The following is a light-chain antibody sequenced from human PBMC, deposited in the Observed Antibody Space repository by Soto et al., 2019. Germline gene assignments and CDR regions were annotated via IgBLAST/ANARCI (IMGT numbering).Light chain of an antibody. CDR3: QQSYTTPVT. Sequence: DIQMTQSPSSLSASVTDKVTTTCRASQSISTYLNWYQQKPGQAPQLLIYSASNLQSGVPSRFSGSGSGTEFTLTISSLQPEEFAAYYCQQSYTTPVTVGQGTRLEI. J-gene: IGKJ5*01. CDR1: QSISTY. CDR2: SAS. V-gene: IGKV1-39*01.